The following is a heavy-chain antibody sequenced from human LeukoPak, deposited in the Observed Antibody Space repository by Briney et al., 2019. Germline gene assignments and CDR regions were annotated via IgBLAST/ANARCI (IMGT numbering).Heavy chain of an antibody. Sequence: GASVKVSCKASGYTFTRYYMHWVRQAPGQGLEWMGWINPNRGGTNYAQKFQGRVTMTRDTSISTAYMELSRLRSDDTAVYYCARVKCSSASCYALDYWGQGTLVTVSS. J-gene: IGHJ4*02. CDR2: INPNRGGT. CDR3: ARVKCSSASCYALDY. CDR1: GYTFTRYY. V-gene: IGHV1-2*02. D-gene: IGHD2-2*01.